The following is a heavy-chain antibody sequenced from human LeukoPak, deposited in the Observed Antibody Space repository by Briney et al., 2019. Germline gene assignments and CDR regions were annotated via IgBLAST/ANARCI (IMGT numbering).Heavy chain of an antibody. CDR2: IRYDGSNK. Sequence: PGGSLRLSCAASGFTFSSYGMHWVRQAPGKGLEWVAFIRYDGSNKYYADSVKGRFTISRDNSKNTLYLQMNSLRAEDTAVYYCAKDSGDRRDGYGWIQDHYYYMDVWGKGTTVTVSS. J-gene: IGHJ6*03. CDR3: AKDSGDRRDGYGWIQDHYYYMDV. CDR1: GFTFSSYG. V-gene: IGHV3-30*02. D-gene: IGHD5-24*01.